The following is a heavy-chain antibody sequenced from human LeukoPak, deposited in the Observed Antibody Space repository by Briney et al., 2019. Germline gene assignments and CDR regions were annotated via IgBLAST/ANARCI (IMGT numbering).Heavy chain of an antibody. CDR2: ITGSGNST. CDR1: GFTFSNYA. D-gene: IGHD6-19*01. Sequence: PGGSLRLSCAASGFTFSNYAMSWVRQAPWKGLEWVSAITGSGNSTFYADSVKGRFSVSRDNSKNTLYLQMNSLRAGGTAVYYCAKRRSGWYFIDYWGQGTLVTVSS. J-gene: IGHJ4*02. CDR3: AKRRSGWYFIDY. V-gene: IGHV3-23*01.